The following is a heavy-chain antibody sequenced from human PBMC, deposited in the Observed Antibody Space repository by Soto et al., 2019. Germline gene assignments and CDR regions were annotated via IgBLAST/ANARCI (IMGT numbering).Heavy chain of an antibody. CDR1: GGTFSSYS. V-gene: IGHV1-69*13. Sequence: SVKVSCKASGGTFSSYSISWVRQAPGQGLEWMGGIIPIFGTANYAQKFQGRVTITADESTSTAYMELSSLRSEDTAVYCCARDAYSGSWYLYFDYWGQGTLVTVSS. J-gene: IGHJ4*02. CDR2: IIPIFGTA. D-gene: IGHD6-13*01. CDR3: ARDAYSGSWYLYFDY.